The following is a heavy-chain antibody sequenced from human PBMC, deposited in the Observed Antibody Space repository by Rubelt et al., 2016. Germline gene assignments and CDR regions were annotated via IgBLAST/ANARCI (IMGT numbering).Heavy chain of an antibody. D-gene: IGHD3-10*01. J-gene: IGHJ5*02. Sequence: QVQLVQSGAEVKKPGASVKVSCKASGYTFSSYYMHWVRQAPGQGLEWMGIIKPSGARTNYAQKFQGRVTMTRDTSTSTVYMGLGRLTSADTAVYYCTRDREGGSGWFDPWGQGTLVTVSS. CDR1: GYTFSSYY. CDR2: IKPSGART. V-gene: IGHV1-46*01. CDR3: TRDREGGSGWFDP.